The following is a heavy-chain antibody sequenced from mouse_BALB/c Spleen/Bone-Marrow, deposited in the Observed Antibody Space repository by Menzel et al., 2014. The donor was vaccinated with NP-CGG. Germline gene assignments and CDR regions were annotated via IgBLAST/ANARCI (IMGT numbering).Heavy chain of an antibody. Sequence: AQLAESGPGLASPSQSLSITCTVSGFSLTSYGVHWVRQPPGKGLEWLGVILAGRNTNYNSALMSRLSISKDNSKSQVFLKMNSLQTDDTAMYYCARAGTFDYWGQGTTLTVSS. CDR3: ARAGTFDY. V-gene: IGHV2-9*02. D-gene: IGHD2-14*01. J-gene: IGHJ2*01. CDR2: ILAGRNT. CDR1: GFSLTSYG.